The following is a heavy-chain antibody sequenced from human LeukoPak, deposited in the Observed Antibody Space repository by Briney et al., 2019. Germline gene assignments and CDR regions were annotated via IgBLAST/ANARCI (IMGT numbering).Heavy chain of an antibody. CDR1: GFTFSSYA. J-gene: IGHJ3*02. V-gene: IGHV3-23*01. Sequence: GGSLRLSCAASGFTFSSYAMRWVRPATGKGLEGVSAISGSGSSTYYADSVKGRFTISRDNSKNTLYLQMNSLRAEVTAVYYCAKDNYYYDTFDIWGQGTMVTVSS. CDR2: ISGSGSST. D-gene: IGHD3-10*01. CDR3: AKDNYYYDTFDI.